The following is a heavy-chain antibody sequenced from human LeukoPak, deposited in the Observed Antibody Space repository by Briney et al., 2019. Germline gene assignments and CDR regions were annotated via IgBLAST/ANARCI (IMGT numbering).Heavy chain of an antibody. V-gene: IGHV3-48*01. CDR2: ISGSSTII. J-gene: IGHJ4*02. CDR1: GFTFSNYN. Sequence: PGGSLRLSCAASGFTFSNYNMNWVRQAPGKGLEWVAYISGSSTIIYYADSVKGRFTVSRDNAKSSLYLQMNSLRAEDTAVYYCERDLLEDTQWGQGTLVTVSS. CDR3: ERDLLEDTQ. D-gene: IGHD2-15*01.